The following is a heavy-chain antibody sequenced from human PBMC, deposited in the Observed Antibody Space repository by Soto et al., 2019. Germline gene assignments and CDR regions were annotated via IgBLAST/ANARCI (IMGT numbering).Heavy chain of an antibody. CDR3: ARIASSGRGWDV. CDR1: GFTFSSYA. Sequence: QVQLVESGGGVVQPGRSLRLSCAASGFTFSSYAMHWVRQAPGKGLEWVAVISYDGSNKYYADSVKGRFTISRDNSKNSMYLQMNSLRAEDTAVYYCARIASSGRGWDVWGQGTTVVVSS. D-gene: IGHD3-10*01. V-gene: IGHV3-30-3*01. J-gene: IGHJ6*02. CDR2: ISYDGSNK.